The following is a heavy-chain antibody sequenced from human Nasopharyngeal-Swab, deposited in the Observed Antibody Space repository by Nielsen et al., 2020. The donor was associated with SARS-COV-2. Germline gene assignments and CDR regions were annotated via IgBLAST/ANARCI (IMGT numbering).Heavy chain of an antibody. V-gene: IGHV4-34*01. Sequence: GSLRLSCAVSGGPFSGSYWRRIRRSPGKGREGMGEINHTGSTNYNPSLKSRVTTSVDMSKIQFSLKLRSVTAADTAVYFCEVFDIVVVVPGNQYYCSGMDVWGQGTTVTVSS. CDR3: EVFDIVVVVPGNQYYCSGMDV. D-gene: IGHD2-15*01. J-gene: IGHJ6*02. CDR1: GGPFSGSY. CDR2: INHTGST.